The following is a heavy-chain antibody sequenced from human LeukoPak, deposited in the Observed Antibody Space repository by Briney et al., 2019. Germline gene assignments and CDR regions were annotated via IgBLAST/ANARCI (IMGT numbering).Heavy chain of an antibody. Sequence: GVYLRLSCAASGFTFSSYAMSWVRQAPGKGLEWVSVINGGDGSTDYADSVEGRFTISRDNSNNTVYLQMTSLRVEDTAVYYCAKGNAYGGNSVPFYWGQGTLVT. V-gene: IGHV3-23*01. J-gene: IGHJ4*02. CDR2: INGGDGST. CDR3: AKGNAYGGNSVPFY. CDR1: GFTFSSYA. D-gene: IGHD4-23*01.